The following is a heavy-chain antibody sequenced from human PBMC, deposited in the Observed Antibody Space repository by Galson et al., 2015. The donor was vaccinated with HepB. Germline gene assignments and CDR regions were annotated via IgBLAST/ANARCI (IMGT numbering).Heavy chain of an antibody. V-gene: IGHV3-74*01. D-gene: IGHD1-7*01. CDR1: GFIFRNYW. J-gene: IGHJ1*01. CDR2: INPDGSDT. Sequence: SLRLSCAGSGFIFRNYWMHWVRQAPGKGLVWVSRINPDGSDTTYADSVKGRFTISRDNVRNTLYLQMNSLRAEDTSVYYCVRLGGLELVWGQGTLVTVPS. CDR3: VRLGGLELV.